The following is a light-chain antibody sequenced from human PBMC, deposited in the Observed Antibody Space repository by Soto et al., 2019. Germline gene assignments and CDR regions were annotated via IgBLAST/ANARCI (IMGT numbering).Light chain of an antibody. CDR2: DVN. V-gene: IGLV2-11*01. CDR1: SSDVGGYNY. Sequence: QSALTQPRSVSGSPGQSATISCTGTSSDVGGYNYVSWYQQHPGKAPKLMIYDVNKRPSGVPDRFSGSKSDNTASLTISGLQAEDEADYYCCSYAGSYTLVFGTGTKVTVL. J-gene: IGLJ1*01. CDR3: CSYAGSYTLV.